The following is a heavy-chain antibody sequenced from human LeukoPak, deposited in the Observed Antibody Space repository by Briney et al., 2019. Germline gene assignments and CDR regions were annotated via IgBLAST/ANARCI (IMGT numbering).Heavy chain of an antibody. Sequence: GASVKVSCTASGYTFTIYGISWVRQAPGQGREWMGWISAYNGNTNYAQKLQGRVTMTPDTSTSTAYMELRSLRSDDTAVYYCARELGIAAAGALDYWGQGTLVTVSS. J-gene: IGHJ4*02. V-gene: IGHV1-18*01. CDR1: GYTFTIYG. CDR2: ISAYNGNT. D-gene: IGHD6-13*01. CDR3: ARELGIAAAGALDY.